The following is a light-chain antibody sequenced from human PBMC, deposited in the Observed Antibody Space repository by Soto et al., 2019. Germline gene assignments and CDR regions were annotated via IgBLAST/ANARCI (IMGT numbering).Light chain of an antibody. V-gene: IGKV3-15*01. J-gene: IGKJ3*01. CDR3: QHYDSSPFT. CDR1: QSVSSN. CDR2: GAS. Sequence: EIVMTQSPATLSVSPGERATLSCRASQSVSSNLAWYQQKPGQAPRLLIYGASTRATGIPARFSGSGSGTEFTLTISSLQSEDFAVYYCQHYDSSPFTFGPGTKVDI.